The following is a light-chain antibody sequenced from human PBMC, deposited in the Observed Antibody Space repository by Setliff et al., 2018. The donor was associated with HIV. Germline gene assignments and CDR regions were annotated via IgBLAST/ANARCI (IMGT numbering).Light chain of an antibody. CDR1: NSDVGGYNY. V-gene: IGLV2-14*03. Sequence: QSVLTQPRSVSGSPGQSVTISCIGTNSDVGGYNYVSWYQQHPGKAPKLLIYDVSDRPSGVSRRFSGSKSGNTASLTISGLQAEDEADYYCKSYTGSSPLYVFGSGTKVTVL. CDR2: DVS. J-gene: IGLJ1*01. CDR3: KSYTGSSPLYV.